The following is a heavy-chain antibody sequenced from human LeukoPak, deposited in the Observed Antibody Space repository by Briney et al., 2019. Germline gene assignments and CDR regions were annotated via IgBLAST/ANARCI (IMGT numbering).Heavy chain of an antibody. CDR2: ISWNSGSI. CDR1: GFTFDDYA. CDR3: AKAKVVVAATSSFDY. V-gene: IGHV3-9*01. Sequence: PGRSLRLSCAASGFTFDDYAMHWVRQAPGKGLEWVSGISWNSGSIGYADSVKGRFTISRDNAKNSQYLQMNSLRAEDTALYYCAKAKVVVAATSSFDYWGQGTLVTVSS. J-gene: IGHJ4*02. D-gene: IGHD2-15*01.